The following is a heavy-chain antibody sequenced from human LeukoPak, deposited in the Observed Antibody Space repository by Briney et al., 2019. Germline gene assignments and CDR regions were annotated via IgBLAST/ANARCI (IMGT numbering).Heavy chain of an antibody. CDR2: INSDGSSI. V-gene: IGHV3-74*03. D-gene: IGHD5-12*01. CDR3: AREGRVSGYDFDC. CDR1: GFTFSSYW. Sequence: GGFLRLSCAASGFTFSSYWMHWVRQAPGKGLVWVSRINSDGSSITYADSVKGRFTISRDNAKNTLYLQMNSLRVEDTAVYYSAREGRVSGYDFDCWGQGTLVTVSS. J-gene: IGHJ4*02.